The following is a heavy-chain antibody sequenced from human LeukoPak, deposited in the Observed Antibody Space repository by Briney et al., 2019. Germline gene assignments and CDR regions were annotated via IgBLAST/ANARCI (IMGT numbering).Heavy chain of an antibody. J-gene: IGHJ5*02. CDR3: ARGRFGEWDNLFDP. V-gene: IGHV1-2*02. CDR2: INPNSGAT. Sequence: ASVKVSCKASGYTFTGYYIHWVRQAPGQGLEWMAWINPNSGATNYAQKFQGRVSMTRDTSISTAYMELSRLTSDDTAVYFCARGRFGEWDNLFDPWGQGTLVTVSS. D-gene: IGHD3-10*01. CDR1: GYTFTGYY.